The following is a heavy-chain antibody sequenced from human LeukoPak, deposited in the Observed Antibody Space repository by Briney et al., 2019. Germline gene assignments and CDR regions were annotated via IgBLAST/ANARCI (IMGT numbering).Heavy chain of an antibody. CDR1: GFTFSNFV. CDR3: ARVRSERDYYNLDV. D-gene: IGHD5-24*01. V-gene: IGHV3-21*01. Sequence: PGGSLRLSCAVSGFTFSNFVMNWVRQAPGKGLEWVSSITSTSSYIYYADSVKGRFTISRDNAKNSLYLQMNSLRAEDTAVYYCARVRSERDYYNLDVWGQGTTVTVSS. CDR2: ITSTSSYI. J-gene: IGHJ6*02.